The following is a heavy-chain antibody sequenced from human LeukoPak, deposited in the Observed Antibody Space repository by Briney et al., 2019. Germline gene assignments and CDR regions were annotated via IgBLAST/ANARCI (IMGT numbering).Heavy chain of an antibody. D-gene: IGHD6-13*01. CDR3: AKDRGSWYERDAFDI. J-gene: IGHJ3*02. Sequence: PGGSLRLSCAASGFTFSSYGMHWVRQAPGKGLEWVAVIWYDGSNKYYADSVKGRFTISRDNSKNTLYLQMNSLRAEDTAVYYCAKDRGSWYERDAFDIWGQGTMVTVSS. CDR2: IWYDGSNK. CDR1: GFTFSSYG. V-gene: IGHV3-33*06.